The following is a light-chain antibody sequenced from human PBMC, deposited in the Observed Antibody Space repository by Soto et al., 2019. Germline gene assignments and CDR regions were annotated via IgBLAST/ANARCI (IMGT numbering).Light chain of an antibody. V-gene: IGLV2-14*01. CDR1: SSDVVSCKY. Sequence: QSALTQPASVSGSPEQSLTISCTGTSSDVVSCKYVSWYQQHPGKAPKLMIYEVSNRPSGVSNRFSGSKYGNTASLTISALQAQDETDYYCFSYTSSGTYLFGTGTKVTVL. CDR3: FSYTSSGTYL. CDR2: EVS. J-gene: IGLJ1*01.